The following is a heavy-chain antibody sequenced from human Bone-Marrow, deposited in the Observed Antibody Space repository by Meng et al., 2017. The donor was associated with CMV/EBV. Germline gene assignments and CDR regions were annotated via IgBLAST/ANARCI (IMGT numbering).Heavy chain of an antibody. CDR1: GFTFSSYS. V-gene: IGHV3-21*01. CDR3: ARDVKLMGAADY. J-gene: IGHJ4*02. Sequence: GGSLRLSCAASGFTFSSYSMNWVRQAPGKGLEWVSSISSSSSYIYYADSVKGRFTISRDNAKNSLYLQMNSLRAEDTAVYYCARDVKLMGAADYWGQVTLVTVSS. D-gene: IGHD1-26*01. CDR2: ISSSSSYI.